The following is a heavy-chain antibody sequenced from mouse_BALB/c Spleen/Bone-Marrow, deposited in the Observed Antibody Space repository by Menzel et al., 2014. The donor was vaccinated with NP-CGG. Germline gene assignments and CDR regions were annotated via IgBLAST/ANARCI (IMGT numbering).Heavy chain of an antibody. CDR2: INPDSSTI. D-gene: IGHD1-2*01. CDR1: GFDFSRYW. V-gene: IGHV4-1*02. J-gene: IGHJ3*01. Sequence: EVKLLESGGGLVQPGGSLKLSCAASGFDFSRYWMTWVRQAPGKGLEWIGEINPDSSTINYTPSLKDKFIISRDNAKNTLYLQVSKVRSEDTAHYYCAKNYYYGYVAYWGQGTLVTVSA. CDR3: AKNYYYGYVAY.